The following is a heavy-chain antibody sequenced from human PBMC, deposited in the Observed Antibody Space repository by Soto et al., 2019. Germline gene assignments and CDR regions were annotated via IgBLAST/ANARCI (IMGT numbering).Heavy chain of an antibody. V-gene: IGHV1-3*01. CDR2: INAGSGNT. J-gene: IGHJ3*02. CDR1: GYTFSTYT. D-gene: IGHD3-3*02. Sequence: ASVKVSCKAAGYTFSTYTMTWVRQAPGQSLEWMGWINAGSGNTKYSQNFQGRVSITRDTSASTVYMELTGLKSEDTAMYYCARDTETLGPRANDALDIWGQGTMVTVSS. CDR3: ARDTETLGPRANDALDI.